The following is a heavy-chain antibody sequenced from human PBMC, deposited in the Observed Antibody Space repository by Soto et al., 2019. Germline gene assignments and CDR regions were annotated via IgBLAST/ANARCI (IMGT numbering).Heavy chain of an antibody. Sequence: GKGLEWVAVISYEGSNKYYADSVKGRFTISRDNSKNTLYLQMNNLRAEDTAVYYCALEFSCRRRHTYLSSGM. CDR2: ISYEGSNK. D-gene: IGHD2-15*01. CDR3: ALEFSCRRRHTYLSSGM. J-gene: IGHJ6*01. V-gene: IGHV3-30-3*01.